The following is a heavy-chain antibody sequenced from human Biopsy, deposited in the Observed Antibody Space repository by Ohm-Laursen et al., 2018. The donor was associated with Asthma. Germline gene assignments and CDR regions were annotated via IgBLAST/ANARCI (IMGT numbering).Heavy chain of an antibody. V-gene: IGHV3-30*03. CDR3: ARDAWELQKPYAYYFDY. CDR1: GFVFRSHA. D-gene: IGHD1-26*01. J-gene: IGHJ4*02. CDR2: VSYDGGVV. Sequence: SLRLSCAASGFVFRSHAMHWVRQAPGKGLEWVAVVSYDGGVVHYADSVKGRFTISRDNSKNTLYLQMNSLRAEDTAVYYCARDAWELQKPYAYYFDYWGQGTLVTVSS.